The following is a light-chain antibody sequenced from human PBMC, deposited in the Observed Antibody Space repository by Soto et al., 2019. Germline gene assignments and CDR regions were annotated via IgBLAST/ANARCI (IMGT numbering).Light chain of an antibody. CDR3: QXXYSTPRT. CDR2: AAS. Sequence: DIQMTQSPSSLSASVGDRVTITCRASQSMSSYLNWYQQKPGKAPKLLIYAASSLQSGVPSRFSGSGSGTDFTLTISSLQPEDFATYYXQXXYSTPRTFXQGTKLEIK. CDR1: QSMSSY. V-gene: IGKV1-39*01. J-gene: IGKJ2*02.